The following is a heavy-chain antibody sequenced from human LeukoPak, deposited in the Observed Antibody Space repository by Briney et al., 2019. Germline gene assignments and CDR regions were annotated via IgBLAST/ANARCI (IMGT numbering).Heavy chain of an antibody. Sequence: SETLSLTCTVSGVSISSSSYYWGWIRQPPGKGLEWIGSIYYSGSTYYNPSLKSRVTISVDKSKNQFSLRLSSVTAADTAVYYCAKVLSGSNFDYWGQGTLVTVSS. D-gene: IGHD3-22*01. CDR3: AKVLSGSNFDY. V-gene: IGHV4-39*07. CDR1: GVSISSSSYY. CDR2: IYYSGST. J-gene: IGHJ4*02.